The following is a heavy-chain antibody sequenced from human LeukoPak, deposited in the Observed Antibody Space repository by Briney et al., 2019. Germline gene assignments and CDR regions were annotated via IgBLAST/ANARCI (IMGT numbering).Heavy chain of an antibody. V-gene: IGHV4-4*09. CDR2: IFSSDIT. CDR1: GGSISTFH. CDR3: VRVRSDYGDHRDAFDI. D-gene: IGHD4-17*01. J-gene: IGHJ3*02. Sequence: SETLSLTCSVSGGSISTFHWHWIRQPPGKGLVWVGYIFSSDITNYNPSLRSRVTISVDTSKNQFSLKLRSVTAADTAVYYCVRVRSDYGDHRDAFDIWGQGTTVTVSS.